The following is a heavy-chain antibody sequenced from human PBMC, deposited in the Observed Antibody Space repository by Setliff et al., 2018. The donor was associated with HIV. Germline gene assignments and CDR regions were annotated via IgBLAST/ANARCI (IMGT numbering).Heavy chain of an antibody. CDR3: ARGGIQLWGLTTL. CDR2: IWYDGSNK. Sequence: PGGSLRLSCAASGFTFSGSGMHWVRQAPGKGLEWVALIWYDGSNKYYADSVKGRFTISRDNSKNTLYLQMSSLRAEDTAVYYCARGGIQLWGLTTLGGQGTLVTVSS. J-gene: IGHJ4*02. CDR1: GFTFSGSG. D-gene: IGHD5-18*01. V-gene: IGHV3-33*01.